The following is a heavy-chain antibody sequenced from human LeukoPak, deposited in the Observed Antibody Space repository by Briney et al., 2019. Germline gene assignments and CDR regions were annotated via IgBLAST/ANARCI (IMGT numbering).Heavy chain of an antibody. Sequence: PGGSLRLACAASGFTFGSYAMSGGREGPGEGLEWVTAISGSGGSTYHAASVKGRFTISRDNSKNTLYLQMNSLRAEDTAVYYCAKGQLADFDYWGQGTLVTVSS. CDR3: AKGQLADFDY. CDR2: ISGSGGST. D-gene: IGHD6-13*01. V-gene: IGHV3-23*01. J-gene: IGHJ4*02. CDR1: GFTFGSYA.